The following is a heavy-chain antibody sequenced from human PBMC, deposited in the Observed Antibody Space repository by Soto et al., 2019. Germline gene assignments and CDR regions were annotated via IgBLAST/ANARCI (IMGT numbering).Heavy chain of an antibody. V-gene: IGHV1-69*12. CDR2: IIPIFGTA. Sequence: QVQLVQSGAEVKKPGSSVKVSCKASGGTFSSYAISWVRQAPGQGLEWMGGIIPIFGTANDAQKFQGRVTITVDEATSTAYMALTSLRSEDTAVYYCARDRSPSGGMDVWGQGTTVTVSS. D-gene: IGHD3-10*01. CDR3: ARDRSPSGGMDV. J-gene: IGHJ6*02. CDR1: GGTFSSYA.